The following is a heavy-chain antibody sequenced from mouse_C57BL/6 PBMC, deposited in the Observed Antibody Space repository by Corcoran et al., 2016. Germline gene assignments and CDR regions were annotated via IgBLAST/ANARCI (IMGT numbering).Heavy chain of an antibody. Sequence: EVQLQQSGPELVKPGASVKIPCKAAGYTFNDYNMDGVKQSHGKSLEWIGDINPNNGGTNYNQKFKGKATLTVDKSSSTAYMELRSLTSEDTAVYYCARGLPFAYWGQGTLVTVSA. D-gene: IGHD2-2*01. CDR2: INPNNGGT. CDR3: ARGLPFAY. V-gene: IGHV1-18*01. J-gene: IGHJ3*01. CDR1: GYTFNDYN.